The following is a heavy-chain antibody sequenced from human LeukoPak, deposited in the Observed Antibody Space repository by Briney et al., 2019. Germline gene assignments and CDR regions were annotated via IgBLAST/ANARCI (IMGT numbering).Heavy chain of an antibody. Sequence: PSETLSLTCTVSGGSISSGSYYWSWIRQPAGKGLEWIGRIYTSGSANYNPSLKSRLTKSVDTSKNQFSLKLSSVTAADTAVYYCAGAYCGGDCYSGRTFDIWGQGTMVTVSS. D-gene: IGHD2-21*02. V-gene: IGHV4-61*02. J-gene: IGHJ3*02. CDR3: AGAYCGGDCYSGRTFDI. CDR1: GGSISSGSYY. CDR2: IYTSGSA.